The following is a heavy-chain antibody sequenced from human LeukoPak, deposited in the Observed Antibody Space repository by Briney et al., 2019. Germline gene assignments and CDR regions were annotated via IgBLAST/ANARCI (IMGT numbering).Heavy chain of an antibody. CDR1: GFTFSSYS. J-gene: IGHJ4*02. Sequence: PGGSLRLSCDTSGFTFSSYSMNWVRQAPGKGLEGVSSISSSSSYIYYADSVKGRFTISRDNAKNSLYLQMNGLRAEDTAVYYCARESPETYYYDSSGYNSGGFDYWGQGTLVTVSS. CDR3: ARESPETYYYDSSGYNSGGFDY. D-gene: IGHD3-22*01. V-gene: IGHV3-21*01. CDR2: ISSSSSYI.